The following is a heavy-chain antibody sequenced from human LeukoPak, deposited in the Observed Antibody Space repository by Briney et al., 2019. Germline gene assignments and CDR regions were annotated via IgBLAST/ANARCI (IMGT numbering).Heavy chain of an antibody. J-gene: IGHJ4*02. CDR1: GGSISSYY. CDR3: ASSYYDSSGLFDY. CDR2: IYYSGST. V-gene: IGHV4-59*01. D-gene: IGHD3-22*01. Sequence: PSETLSLTCTVSGGSISSYYWSWIRQPPGKGLEWIGYIYYSGSTNYNPSLKSRATISVDTSKNQFSLKLSSVTAADTAVYYCASSYYDSSGLFDYWGQGTLVTVSS.